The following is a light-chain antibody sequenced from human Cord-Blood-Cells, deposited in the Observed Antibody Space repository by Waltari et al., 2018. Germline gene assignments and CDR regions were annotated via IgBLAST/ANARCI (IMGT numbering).Light chain of an antibody. CDR2: DVS. V-gene: IGLV2-14*01. J-gene: IGLJ3*02. CDR1: SSDVGGYNY. Sequence: QSALTQPASVSGSPGQSITISCPGTSSDVGGYNYVSWYHQHTGQAPKLMIYDVSNRPSGVSNRFAGSKSGNTASLTISGLQAEDEADYYCSSYTSSSTRVFGGGTKLTVL. CDR3: SSYTSSSTRV.